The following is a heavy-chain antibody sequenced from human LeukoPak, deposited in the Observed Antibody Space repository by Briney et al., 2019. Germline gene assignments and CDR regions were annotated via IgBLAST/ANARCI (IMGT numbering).Heavy chain of an antibody. V-gene: IGHV3-30-3*01. Sequence: GGSLRLSCAASGFTVSSNYMSWVRQAPGKGLEWVAVISYDGSNKYYADSVKGRFTISRDNSKNTLYLQMNSLRAEDTAVYYCARARISWYDVGYWGQGTLVTVSS. CDR1: GFTVSSNY. J-gene: IGHJ4*02. D-gene: IGHD1-1*01. CDR2: ISYDGSNK. CDR3: ARARISWYDVGY.